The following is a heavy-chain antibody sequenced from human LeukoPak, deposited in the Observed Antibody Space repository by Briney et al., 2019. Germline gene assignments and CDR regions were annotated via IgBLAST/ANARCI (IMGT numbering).Heavy chain of an antibody. D-gene: IGHD3-10*01. Sequence: GESLKISCQASGYIFTHYWIGWARHMPGKGLEWMGAIFPADSDTKYNPSFLGQVTISADKSISTAYLQWSFLKASDTAMYYCARQYYYGSGSLPVLWGQGTLVTVSS. V-gene: IGHV5-51*01. CDR3: ARQYYYGSGSLPVL. J-gene: IGHJ4*02. CDR2: IFPADSDT. CDR1: GYIFTHYW.